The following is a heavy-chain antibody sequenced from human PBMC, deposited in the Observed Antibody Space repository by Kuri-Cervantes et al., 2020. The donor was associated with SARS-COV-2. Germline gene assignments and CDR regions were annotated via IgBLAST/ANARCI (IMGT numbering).Heavy chain of an antibody. D-gene: IGHD3-3*01. Sequence: GSLRLSCTVSGGSISSSSYYWGWIRQPPGKGLEWIGSIYYSGSTYYNPSLKSRVTISVDTSKNQFSLKLSSVTAADTAVYYCARGVRQRITIFGVVSRFDPWGQGTLVTVSS. CDR1: GGSISSSSYY. CDR3: ARGVRQRITIFGVVSRFDP. CDR2: IYYSGST. J-gene: IGHJ5*02. V-gene: IGHV4-39*07.